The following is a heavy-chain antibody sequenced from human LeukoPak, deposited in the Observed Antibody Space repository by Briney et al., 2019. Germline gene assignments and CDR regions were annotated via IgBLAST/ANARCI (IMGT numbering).Heavy chain of an antibody. V-gene: IGHV3-20*04. CDR1: GFTFDDYG. J-gene: IGHJ5*02. CDR3: ARDWGSSSWFDP. CDR2: INWNGGST. Sequence: GGSLRLSCAASGFTFDDYGMSWVRQAPGRGLEWVSGINWNGGSTGYADSVKGRFTISRDNAKNSLYLQMNSLRAEDTALYYCARDWGSSSWFDPWGQGTLVTVSS. D-gene: IGHD6-13*01.